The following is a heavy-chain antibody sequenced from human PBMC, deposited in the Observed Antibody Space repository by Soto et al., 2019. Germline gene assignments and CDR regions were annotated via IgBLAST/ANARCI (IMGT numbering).Heavy chain of an antibody. CDR3: ARQTEDTYYDFWSGYYPQHYYYMDV. J-gene: IGHJ6*03. V-gene: IGHV7-4-1*01. CDR1: GYTFTSYA. D-gene: IGHD3-3*01. CDR2: INTNTGNP. Sequence: GASVKVSCKASGYTFTSYAMNWVRQAPGQGLEWMGWINTNTGNPTYAQGFTGRFVFSLDTSVSTAYLQICSLKAEDTAVYYCARQTEDTYYDFWSGYYPQHYYYMDVWGIGTTVTVSS.